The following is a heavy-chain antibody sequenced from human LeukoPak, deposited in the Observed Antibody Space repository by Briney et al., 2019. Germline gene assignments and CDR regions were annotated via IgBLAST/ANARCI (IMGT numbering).Heavy chain of an antibody. CDR1: GGSFTSSW. D-gene: IGHD3-22*01. Sequence: GESLKISCKGSGGSFTSSWIGWARQMPGKGLEWLGIIYPGDSDTRYSPSFQGQVTISADKSISTAYLQWSSLKASDTAMYYCARGTDYYDSSGYPDYWGQGTLVTVSS. V-gene: IGHV5-51*01. J-gene: IGHJ4*02. CDR2: IYPGDSDT. CDR3: ARGTDYYDSSGYPDY.